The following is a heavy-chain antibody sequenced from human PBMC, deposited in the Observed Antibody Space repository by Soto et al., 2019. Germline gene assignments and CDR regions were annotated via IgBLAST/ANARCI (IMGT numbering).Heavy chain of an antibody. CDR2: INHSGST. J-gene: IGHJ5*02. CDR1: GGSFSGYY. CDR3: ARVPTP. Sequence: PSETLSLTCAVYGGSFSGYYWSWIRQPPGKGLEWIGEINHSGSTNYNPSLKSRVTISVDRSKNQFSLKLNSMTAADTAVYYCARVPTPWGQGTLVTVSS. V-gene: IGHV4-34*01.